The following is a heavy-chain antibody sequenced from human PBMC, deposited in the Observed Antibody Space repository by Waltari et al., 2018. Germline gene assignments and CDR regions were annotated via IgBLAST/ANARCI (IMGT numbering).Heavy chain of an antibody. CDR2: MRGRGGSI. CDR1: GLPFSSHA. D-gene: IGHD3-10*01. CDR3: AKEVQGGSAFEI. V-gene: IGHV3-23*01. J-gene: IGHJ3*02. Sequence: EVQLLESGGGLVQPGGSLSLPCAASGLPFSSHAMFRVRQAPGQGLGRVREGASTMRGRGGSIYYADAVKGRFTIARDNSKNTRYLQMNSLRAEDTAVYYCAKEVQGGSAFEIWGQGTMVTVSS.